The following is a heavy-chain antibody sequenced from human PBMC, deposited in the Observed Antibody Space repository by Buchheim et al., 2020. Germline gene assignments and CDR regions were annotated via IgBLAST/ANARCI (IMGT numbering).Heavy chain of an antibody. CDR3: ATRALSGDCSSTSCYPDFDY. CDR2: INHSGST. J-gene: IGHJ4*02. V-gene: IGHV4-34*01. CDR1: GGSFSGYY. Sequence: QVQLQQWGAGLLKPSETLSLTCAVYGGSFSGYYWSWIRQPPGKGLEWIGEINHSGSTNYNPSLKSRVTISVDTSKNQFSLKLSSVTAADTAVYYCATRALSGDCSSTSCYPDFDYWGQGTL. D-gene: IGHD2-2*01.